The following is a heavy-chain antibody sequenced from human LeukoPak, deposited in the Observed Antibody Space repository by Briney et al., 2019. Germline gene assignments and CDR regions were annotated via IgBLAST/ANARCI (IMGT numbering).Heavy chain of an antibody. CDR2: ISAYNGNT. V-gene: IGHV1-18*01. CDR1: GYTFTIYG. Sequence: GASVKVSCKASGYTFTIYGISWVRQAPGQGLEWMGWISAYNGNTNYAQKLQGRVTMTTDTSTSTAYMELRSLRSDDTAVYYCARVGAYNEMGFFDYWGQGTLVTVSS. D-gene: IGHD1-26*01. J-gene: IGHJ4*02. CDR3: ARVGAYNEMGFFDY.